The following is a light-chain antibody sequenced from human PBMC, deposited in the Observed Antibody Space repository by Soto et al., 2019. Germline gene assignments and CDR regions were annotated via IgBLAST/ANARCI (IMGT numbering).Light chain of an antibody. V-gene: IGKV3-15*01. J-gene: IGKJ4*01. CDR2: DAS. CDR1: QSVNSN. Sequence: EIVMTQSPATLSVSPGERATLSCRPSQSVNSNLAWYRQKPGQAPRLLISDASTRATGVPARFSGSGSGTELTLTISSLQSEDSGIYYCQQYNFWPPLTFGGGTKVEIK. CDR3: QQYNFWPPLT.